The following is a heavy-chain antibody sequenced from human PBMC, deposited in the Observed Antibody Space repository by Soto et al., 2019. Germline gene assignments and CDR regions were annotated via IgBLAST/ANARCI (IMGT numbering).Heavy chain of an antibody. D-gene: IGHD4-17*01. Sequence: QVQLQQWGAGLLKPSETLSLTCAVYGGSFSGYYWSWIRQPPGKGLEWIGESNHSGSTNYNPSLKSRVTISVDTSKNQFSLKLSSVTAADTAVYYCASSYGGNPDYWGQGTLVTVSS. V-gene: IGHV4-34*01. J-gene: IGHJ4*02. CDR3: ASSYGGNPDY. CDR2: SNHSGST. CDR1: GGSFSGYY.